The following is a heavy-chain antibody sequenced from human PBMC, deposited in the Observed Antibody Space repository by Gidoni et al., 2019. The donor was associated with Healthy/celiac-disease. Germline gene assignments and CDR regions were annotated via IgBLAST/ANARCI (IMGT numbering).Heavy chain of an antibody. D-gene: IGHD4-17*01. Sequence: EVQLVESGGGLVKPGGSLRLSCAASGFTFSNAWMSWVRQAPGKGLEWVCRNKSKTDGGTTDYAAPVKGRFTNSRDESKNKLYLQMNSLKTEDTAVYYCTTEAVTGYRSSYYYYYMDVWGKGTTVTVSS. V-gene: IGHV3-15*01. CDR2: NKSKTDGGTT. CDR3: TTEAVTGYRSSYYYYYMDV. CDR1: GFTFSNAW. J-gene: IGHJ6*03.